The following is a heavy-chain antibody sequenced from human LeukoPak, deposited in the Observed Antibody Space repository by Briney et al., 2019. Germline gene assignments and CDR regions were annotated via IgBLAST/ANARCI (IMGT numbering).Heavy chain of an antibody. V-gene: IGHV1-2*02. J-gene: IGHJ4*02. CDR2: INPNRGGT. Sequence: EAAVKVSCKASGYTFTGYYMHWVRQAPGQGLAWMGWINPNRGGTNYAQKFQGRVTMTRDTSISTAYMELSRLRSDDTAVYYCARGDRIWGSYRYMSYFDYWGQGTLVTVSS. CDR1: GYTFTGYY. CDR3: ARGDRIWGSYRYMSYFDY. D-gene: IGHD3-16*02.